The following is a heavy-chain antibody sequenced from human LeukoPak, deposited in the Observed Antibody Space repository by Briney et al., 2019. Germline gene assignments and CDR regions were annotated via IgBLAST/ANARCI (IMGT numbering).Heavy chain of an antibody. J-gene: IGHJ4*02. D-gene: IGHD3-10*01. V-gene: IGHV3-33*06. CDR3: AKDGIYYYGSGGYEYYFDY. CDR1: AFTFSNYG. Sequence: GGSLRLSCAASAFTFSNYGMHWVRQAPGKGLEWVAVIWYDGSNKYYADSVKGRFTISRDNSKNTLYLQMNSLRAEDTAVYYCAKDGIYYYGSGGYEYYFDYWGQGTLVTVSS. CDR2: IWYDGSNK.